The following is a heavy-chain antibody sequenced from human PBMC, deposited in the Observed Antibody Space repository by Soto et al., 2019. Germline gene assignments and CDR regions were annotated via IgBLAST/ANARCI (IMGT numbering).Heavy chain of an antibody. CDR2: ISSDGSNK. Sequence: QVQLVESGGGVVQPGRSLSLSCAASGFTFRNYVMHWVRQAPGKGLEWVAVISSDGSNKYYADSVKGRFTISRDNSKNTLYLQMNSLRIEDTAVYYWTKDRATPRNYWGQGTLVTVSS. V-gene: IGHV3-30*18. J-gene: IGHJ4*02. D-gene: IGHD3-16*01. CDR3: TKDRATPRNY. CDR1: GFTFRNYV.